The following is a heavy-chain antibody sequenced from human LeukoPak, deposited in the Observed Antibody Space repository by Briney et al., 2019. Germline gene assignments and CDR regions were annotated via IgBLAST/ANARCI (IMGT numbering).Heavy chain of an antibody. CDR3: AAEKEDYGSGSYRDYYYYMDV. Sequence: PSQTLSLTCTVSGGSISSYYWSWIRQPAGKGLEWIGRIYTSGSTNYNPSLKSRVTMSVDTSKNQFSLKLSSVTAAVTAVYYCAAEKEDYGSGSYRDYYYYMDVWGKGTTVTVSS. CDR1: GGSISSYY. J-gene: IGHJ6*03. D-gene: IGHD3-10*01. CDR2: IYTSGST. V-gene: IGHV4-4*07.